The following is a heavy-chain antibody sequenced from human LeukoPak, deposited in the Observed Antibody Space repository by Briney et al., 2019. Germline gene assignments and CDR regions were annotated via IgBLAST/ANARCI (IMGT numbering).Heavy chain of an antibody. CDR2: ISSSGSTI. Sequence: PGGSLRLSCAASGFTFSRYEMNWVRQAPGKGLEWVSYISSSGSTIYYADSVKGRFTISRDNAKNSLYLQMNSLRAEDTAVYYCARDLLLQVDTAMASGDYWGQGTLVTVSS. CDR1: GFTFSRYE. CDR3: ARDLLLQVDTAMASGDY. V-gene: IGHV3-48*03. J-gene: IGHJ4*02. D-gene: IGHD5-18*01.